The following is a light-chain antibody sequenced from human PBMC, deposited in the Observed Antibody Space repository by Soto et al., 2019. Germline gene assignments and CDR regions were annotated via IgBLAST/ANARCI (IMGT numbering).Light chain of an antibody. J-gene: IGKJ4*01. CDR1: QGISRW. CDR2: AAS. Sequence: DIQMTQSPSSVSASVGDRVTITCRASQGISRWLAWYQQKPGEAPKLLIYAASTLSSGVPSRFSGSGSGTDFTLTISSLQPEDFATYFCQQASTFPLTFGGGTKVEFK. V-gene: IGKV1-12*01. CDR3: QQASTFPLT.